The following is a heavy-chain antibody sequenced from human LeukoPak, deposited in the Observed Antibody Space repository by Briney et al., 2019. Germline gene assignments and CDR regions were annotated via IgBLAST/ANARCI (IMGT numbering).Heavy chain of an antibody. D-gene: IGHD4-17*01. Sequence: GGSLRLSCAASGFTFNRYWMSWVRQAPGKGLEWVANMKEDGSEKNYVGSVKGRFTISRDNAKSSLYLQMNSLRAEDTAVYYCAKDHNTVTTFGYWGQGTLVTVSS. CDR1: GFTFNRYW. CDR3: AKDHNTVTTFGY. J-gene: IGHJ4*02. CDR2: MKEDGSEK. V-gene: IGHV3-7*01.